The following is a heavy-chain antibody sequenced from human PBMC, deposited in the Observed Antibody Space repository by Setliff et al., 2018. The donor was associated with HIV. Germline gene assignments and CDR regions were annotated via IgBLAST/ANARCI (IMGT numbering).Heavy chain of an antibody. J-gene: IGHJ4*02. Sequence: ASVKVSCKTSGYTFTVNHLHWVRQAPGQGVEWVGKISPDSGDTFYAQKFQGRVTLTRDTSITTAYMELNSVTAADTAVYYCARGTTSITFDYWSQGTLVTVSS. V-gene: IGHV1-2*02. CDR3: ARGTTSITFDY. CDR2: ISPDSGDT. CDR1: GYTFTVNH. D-gene: IGHD1-1*01.